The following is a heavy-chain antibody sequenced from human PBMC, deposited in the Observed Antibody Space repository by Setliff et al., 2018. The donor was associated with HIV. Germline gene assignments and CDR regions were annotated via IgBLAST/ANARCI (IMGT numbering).Heavy chain of an antibody. CDR1: GGSINSRSYY. CDR3: ARAAAGNTGPFDL. V-gene: IGHV4-61*02. J-gene: IGHJ4*02. Sequence: KPSETLSLTCTVSGGSINSRSYYWSWIRQPAGKGLEWIGRVSSRGDTNYNPSLKSRVTMPVDTSKNQFSLKLTSVTASDTAVYYCARAAAGNTGPFDLWGQGSPVTVSS. CDR2: VSSRGDT. D-gene: IGHD4-17*01.